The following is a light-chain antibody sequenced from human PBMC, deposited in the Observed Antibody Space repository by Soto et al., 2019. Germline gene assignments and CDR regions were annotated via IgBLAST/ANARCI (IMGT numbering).Light chain of an antibody. CDR3: QQSYSTTWT. Sequence: DIQMTQSPSSLSASVGDRVTITCRASQSISSYLNWYQQKPGKAPKLLIYAASSLQSGVPSRFSGSGSGTDFTLTISSLQPEEFATYYCQQSYSTTWTVGQGTKVDIK. V-gene: IGKV1-39*01. CDR1: QSISSY. J-gene: IGKJ1*01. CDR2: AAS.